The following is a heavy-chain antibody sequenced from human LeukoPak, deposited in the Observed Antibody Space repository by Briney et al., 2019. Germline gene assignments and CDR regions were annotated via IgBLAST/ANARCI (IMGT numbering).Heavy chain of an antibody. V-gene: IGHV4-59*01. J-gene: IGHJ4*02. CDR1: GGSISSYY. CDR2: IYYSGST. D-gene: IGHD5/OR15-5a*01. CDR3: ARSPVDYSVGRFDY. Sequence: SETLSLTCTVSGGSISSYYWSWIRQPPGKGLEWIGCIYYSGSTNYNPSLKSRVTISVDTSKNQFSLKLSSVTAADTAVYYCARSPVDYSVGRFDYWGQGTLVTVSS.